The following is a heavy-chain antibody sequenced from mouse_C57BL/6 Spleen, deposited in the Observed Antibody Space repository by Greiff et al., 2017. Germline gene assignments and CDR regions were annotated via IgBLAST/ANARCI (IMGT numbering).Heavy chain of an antibody. CDR2: IYPRSGNT. Sequence: QVQLQQSGAELARPGASVKLSCKASGYTFTSYGISWVKQRTGQGLEWIGEIYPRSGNTYYNEKFKGKATLTADKSSSTAYMELRSLTSEDSAVYVCARGAYWGQGTLVTVSA. V-gene: IGHV1-81*01. CDR1: GYTFTSYG. CDR3: ARGAY. J-gene: IGHJ3*01.